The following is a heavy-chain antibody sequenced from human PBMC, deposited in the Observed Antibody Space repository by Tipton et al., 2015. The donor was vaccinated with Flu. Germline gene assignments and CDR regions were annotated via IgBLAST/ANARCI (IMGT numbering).Heavy chain of an antibody. CDR2: TYYSGST. V-gene: IGHV4-39*07. CDR1: GGSISSSSYY. CDR3: AGGGIAARHPDY. D-gene: IGHD6-6*01. J-gene: IGHJ4*02. Sequence: TLSLTCTVSGGSISSSSYYWGWIRQPPGKGLEWIGSTYYSGSTYYNPSLKSRVTISVDTSKNQFSLKLSSVTAADTAVYYCAGGGIAARHPDYWGQGTLVTVSS.